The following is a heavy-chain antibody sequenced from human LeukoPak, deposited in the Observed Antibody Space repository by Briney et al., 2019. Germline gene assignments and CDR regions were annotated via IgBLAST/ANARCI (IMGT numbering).Heavy chain of an antibody. CDR1: GGSVSSGNYY. CDR2: ISYSGST. Sequence: SETLSLTCTVSGGSVSSGNYYWSWIRQSPGKGLEWIGYISYSGSTNYNPSLKSRVTISVDTSKNQFSLKLSSVIAADTAVYYCARGSGWNAFDIWGQGTRVTVSS. J-gene: IGHJ3*02. D-gene: IGHD6-19*01. CDR3: ARGSGWNAFDI. V-gene: IGHV4-61*01.